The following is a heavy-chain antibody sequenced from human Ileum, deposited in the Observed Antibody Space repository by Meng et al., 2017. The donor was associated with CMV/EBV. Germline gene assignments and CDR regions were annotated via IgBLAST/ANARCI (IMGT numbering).Heavy chain of an antibody. V-gene: IGHV3-7*01. J-gene: IGHJ4*02. Sequence: GESLRLSCTASGFTFSNHWMTWVRQGPGKGLEWVANINEDGSDIYYADSVKGRFTISRDNAKNSLNLQMNTLRAEDTAIYYCARDMGIYTNYVYYWGQGALVTVSS. CDR1: GFTFSNHW. CDR2: INEDGSDI. CDR3: ARDMGIYTNYVYY. D-gene: IGHD3-16*01.